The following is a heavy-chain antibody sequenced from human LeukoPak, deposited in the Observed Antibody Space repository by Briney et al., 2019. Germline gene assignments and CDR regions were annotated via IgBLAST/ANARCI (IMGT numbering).Heavy chain of an antibody. V-gene: IGHV3-23*01. D-gene: IGHD6-13*01. Sequence: GGSLRLSCAASGFTFSSYSMNWVRQAPGKGLEWVSAISGSGGSTYYADSVKGRFTISRDNSKNTLYLQMNSLRAEDTAVYYCAKDLGAAGYDDYWGQGTLVTVSS. CDR3: AKDLGAAGYDDY. CDR2: ISGSGGST. J-gene: IGHJ4*02. CDR1: GFTFSSYS.